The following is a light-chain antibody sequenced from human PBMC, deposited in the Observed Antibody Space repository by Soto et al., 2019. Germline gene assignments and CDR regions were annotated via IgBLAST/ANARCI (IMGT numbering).Light chain of an antibody. Sequence: EIVLTQSTATLSLSPGERATLSCRASQSVSSYLAWYQQKPGQAPRLLIYDASNMATGIPARFSGSGSGTDSPLTISSLEPEDFAVYYCQQRSNWLFTFGPGTKGDIK. J-gene: IGKJ3*01. CDR3: QQRSNWLFT. V-gene: IGKV3-11*01. CDR1: QSVSSY. CDR2: DAS.